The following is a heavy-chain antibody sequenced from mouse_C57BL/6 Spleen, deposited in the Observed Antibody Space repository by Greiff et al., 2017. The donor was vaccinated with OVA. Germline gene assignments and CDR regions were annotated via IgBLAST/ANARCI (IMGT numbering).Heavy chain of an antibody. CDR1: GFNIKDDY. CDR3: TTGYYGSSYGAY. D-gene: IGHD1-1*01. V-gene: IGHV14-4*01. Sequence: VQLKQSGAELVRPGASVKLSCTASGFNIKDDYMHWVKQRPEQGLEWIGWIDPENGDTEYASKFQGKATITADTSSNTAYLQLSSLTSEDTAVYYCTTGYYGSSYGAYWGQGTLVTVFA. J-gene: IGHJ3*01. CDR2: IDPENGDT.